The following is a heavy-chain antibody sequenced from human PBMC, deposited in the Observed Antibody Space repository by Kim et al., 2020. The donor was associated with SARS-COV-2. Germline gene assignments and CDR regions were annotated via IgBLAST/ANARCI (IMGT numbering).Heavy chain of an antibody. J-gene: IGHJ4*02. CDR3: ARSPNRPFDI. CDR2: ISYDGGHK. CDR1: GFTFNLFP. Sequence: GGSLRLSCAASGFTFNLFPMHWIRQAPGKGLEWVTVISYDGGHKYYADSVKGRFTISRDNSKNTLYLQMNSLSAEDTAVYYCARSPNRPFDIWGQGTLVTVS. V-gene: IGHV3-30*04. D-gene: IGHD3-9*01.